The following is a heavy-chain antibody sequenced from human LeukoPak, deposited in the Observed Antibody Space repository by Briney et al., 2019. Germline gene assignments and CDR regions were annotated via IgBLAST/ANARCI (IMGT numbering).Heavy chain of an antibody. CDR3: ARDRNTAMGALGEFDY. J-gene: IGHJ4*02. Sequence: GSLRLSCAASGFTFSSYNMNWVRQAPGKGLEWVSSISSSSSYIYYADSVKGRFTISRDNAKNSLYLQMNSLRAEDTAVYYCARDRNTAMGALGEFDYWGQGTLVTVSS. D-gene: IGHD5-18*01. CDR1: GFTFSSYN. CDR2: ISSSSSYI. V-gene: IGHV3-21*01.